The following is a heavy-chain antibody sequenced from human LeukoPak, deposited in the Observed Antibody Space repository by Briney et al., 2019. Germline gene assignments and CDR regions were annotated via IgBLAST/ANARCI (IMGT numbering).Heavy chain of an antibody. CDR3: ARDWVAGVPFDAFDI. V-gene: IGHV3-7*03. Sequence: GSLRLSCAASGFTLSSYWMSWVRQAPGKGLEWVANIKEDGSEKYYVDSVKGRFTISRDNAQNSVYLHMNRLTAEDTALYYCARDWVAGVPFDAFDIWGQGTMVSVSS. J-gene: IGHJ3*02. CDR1: GFTLSSYW. D-gene: IGHD3-10*01. CDR2: IKEDGSEK.